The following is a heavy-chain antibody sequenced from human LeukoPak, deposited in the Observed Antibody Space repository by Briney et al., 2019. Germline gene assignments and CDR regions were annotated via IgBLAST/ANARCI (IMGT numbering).Heavy chain of an antibody. V-gene: IGHV4-59*01. CDR3: ARGQWLEYDAFDI. CDR2: IHFSGST. D-gene: IGHD6-19*01. J-gene: IGHJ3*02. Sequence: SETLSLTCTVSGGSISCYYWSWMRQPPGKGLEWIGYIHFSGSTSYNPSLKSRVTISVDTSKNQFSLNLSSVTAADTAVYYCARGQWLEYDAFDIWGQGTMVTVSS. CDR1: GGSISCYY.